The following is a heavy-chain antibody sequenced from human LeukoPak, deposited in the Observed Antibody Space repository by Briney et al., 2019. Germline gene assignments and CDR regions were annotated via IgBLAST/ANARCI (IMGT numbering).Heavy chain of an antibody. Sequence: PGGSLRLSCAASGITFSSYGMSWVRPAPGKWLEWVSSISHTGGNPYYADSVKGRFTVSRDNSKNTLYLQMNSLRAEDTAVYYCARDSPGPLYAFDIWGQGTMVTVSS. V-gene: IGHV3-23*01. CDR3: ARDSPGPLYAFDI. J-gene: IGHJ3*02. CDR1: GITFSSYG. CDR2: ISHTGGNP. D-gene: IGHD3-10*01.